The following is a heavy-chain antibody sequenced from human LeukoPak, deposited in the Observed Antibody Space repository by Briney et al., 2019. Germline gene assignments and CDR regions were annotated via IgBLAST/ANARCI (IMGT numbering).Heavy chain of an antibody. V-gene: IGHV4-59*01. J-gene: IGHJ4*02. CDR2: IYYSGST. CDR3: ARTGKVGATDC. D-gene: IGHD1-26*01. Sequence: KPSETLSLTCTVSGGSISSYYWSWIRQPPGKGLEWIGYIYYSGSTNYNPSLKSRVTISVDTSKNQFSLKLSSVTAADTAVYYCARTGKVGATDCWGQGTLATVSS. CDR1: GGSISSYY.